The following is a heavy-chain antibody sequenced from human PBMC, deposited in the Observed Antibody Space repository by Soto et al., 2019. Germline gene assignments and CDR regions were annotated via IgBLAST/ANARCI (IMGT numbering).Heavy chain of an antibody. V-gene: IGHV1-3*01. Sequence: XSVKVSCTASGCTFSGYAMDLVRQAPGQRLEWMGWINAGYGNTKSSQKFQDRVTISRDTSASTAYMELTSLRSEDTAVYYCARDTGDGTFDFWGQGTLVTVSS. D-gene: IGHD7-27*01. CDR1: GCTFSGYA. CDR2: INAGYGNT. CDR3: ARDTGDGTFDF. J-gene: IGHJ4*02.